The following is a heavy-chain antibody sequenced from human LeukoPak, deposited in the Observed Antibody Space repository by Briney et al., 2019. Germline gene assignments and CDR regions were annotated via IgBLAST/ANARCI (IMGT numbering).Heavy chain of an antibody. Sequence: SVKVSCKASGGTFSSYAISWVRQAPGQGLEWMGGITPIFGTANYAQKFQGRVTITADESTSTAYVELSSLRSEDTAVYYCARLAAAGTNYFDYWGQGTLVTVSS. D-gene: IGHD6-13*01. CDR2: ITPIFGTA. J-gene: IGHJ4*02. CDR3: ARLAAAGTNYFDY. V-gene: IGHV1-69*13. CDR1: GGTFSSYA.